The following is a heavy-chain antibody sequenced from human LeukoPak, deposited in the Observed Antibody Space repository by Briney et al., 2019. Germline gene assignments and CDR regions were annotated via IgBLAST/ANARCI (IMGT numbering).Heavy chain of an antibody. J-gene: IGHJ4*02. V-gene: IGHV3-53*01. Sequence: GGSLRLSCAASGFTVSSNYMSWVRQAPGKGLEWVSVIYSGGSTYYADSVKGRFTISRDNSKNTLYLQMNSLRAEDTAVYYCARGGSRQYEHYDFWSGYGPLDYWGQGTLVTVSS. D-gene: IGHD3-3*01. CDR3: ARGGSRQYEHYDFWSGYGPLDY. CDR1: GFTVSSNY. CDR2: IYSGGST.